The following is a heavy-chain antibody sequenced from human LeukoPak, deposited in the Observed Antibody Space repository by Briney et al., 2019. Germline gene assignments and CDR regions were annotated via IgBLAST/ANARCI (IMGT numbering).Heavy chain of an antibody. D-gene: IGHD3-16*01. J-gene: IGHJ4*02. Sequence: GGSLRLSCAASGFTFSSYWMHWVRQAPGKGLVWVSRIDNDGSSTSSADSVKGRFTMSRDNAKNTLYLQMNSPRAEDTAVYYCARGRLGYYFDYWGQGTLVTVSS. CDR3: ARGRLGYYFDY. CDR2: IDNDGSST. V-gene: IGHV3-74*01. CDR1: GFTFSSYW.